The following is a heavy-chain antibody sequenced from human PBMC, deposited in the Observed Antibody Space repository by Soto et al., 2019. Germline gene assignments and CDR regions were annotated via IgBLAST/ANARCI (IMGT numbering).Heavy chain of an antibody. D-gene: IGHD3-10*01. CDR1: GFSLSTSGVG. Sequence: QITLKESGPTLVNPTQTLTLTCSCSGFSLSTSGVGVVLIRQPPVKALEWLALIYWDDDKRYSPSLKSNLTTTKDTSKNQVVLTITNMDPVDTATYYCAHTTSSRLPGFDYWSQGIMVPDS. V-gene: IGHV2-5*02. CDR3: AHTTSSRLPGFDY. CDR2: IYWDDDK. J-gene: IGHJ4*02.